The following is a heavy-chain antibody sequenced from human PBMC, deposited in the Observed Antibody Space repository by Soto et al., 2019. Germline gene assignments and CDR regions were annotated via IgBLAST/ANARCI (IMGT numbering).Heavy chain of an antibody. J-gene: IGHJ4*02. CDR1: GGSISNYY. CDR3: ARPQRPGSSCWYGVDS. Sequence: QVQLQESGPGLVKPSETLSLTCTVSGGSISNYYCSWIRQPPGKGLEWNGYTYSSGNSNYNPSLRGRATKSVHTSKNQFSLTLSSMTAADTAVYYCARPQRPGSSCWYGVDSWGQGSLVTVSS. CDR2: TYSSGNS. D-gene: IGHD6-13*01. V-gene: IGHV4-59*08.